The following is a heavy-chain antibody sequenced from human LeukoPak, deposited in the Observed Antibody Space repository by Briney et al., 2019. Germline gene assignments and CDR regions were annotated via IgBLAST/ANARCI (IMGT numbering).Heavy chain of an antibody. V-gene: IGHV3-21*01. J-gene: IGHJ4*02. CDR2: ISSSSSYI. Sequence: PGGSLRLSCAASGFTFSSYSMNWVRQAPGKGLEWVSSISSSSSYIYYADSVKGRFTISRDNTKNSLYLQMNSLRAEDTAVYYCARDRTGTTEYYFDYWGQRTLVTVSS. D-gene: IGHD1-7*01. CDR1: GFTFSSYS. CDR3: ARDRTGTTEYYFDY.